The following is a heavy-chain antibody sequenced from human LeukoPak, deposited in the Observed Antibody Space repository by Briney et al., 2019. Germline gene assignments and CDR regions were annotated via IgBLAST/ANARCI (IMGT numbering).Heavy chain of an antibody. V-gene: IGHV3-48*01. D-gene: IGHD4-11*01. CDR1: GFSFSRYA. J-gene: IGHJ4*02. CDR3: AKEGRPPGTDNYSNWLFGDY. CDR2: VSSSTTAN. Sequence: GGSLRLSCAAAGFSFSRYAMSWVRQSPGKGLEWVSAVSSSTTANYYADSVKGRFTISRDNARNSLYLQMSSLRADDTAVYYCAKEGRPPGTDNYSNWLFGDYWGQGTLVTVSS.